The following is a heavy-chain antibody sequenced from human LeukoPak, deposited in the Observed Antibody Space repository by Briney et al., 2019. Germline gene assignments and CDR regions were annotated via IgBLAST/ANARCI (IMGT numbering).Heavy chain of an antibody. CDR2: IKQDGSEK. CDR3: AQGGSPGALDY. J-gene: IGHJ4*02. Sequence: PGGSLRLSCAASGFTFSSYWMSWVRQAPGKGLEWVANIKQDGSEKYYVDSVKGRFTISRDNAKNTLYLQVNSLRAEDTAVYYCAQGGSPGALDYWGRGTLVTVSS. D-gene: IGHD2-15*01. V-gene: IGHV3-7*01. CDR1: GFTFSSYW.